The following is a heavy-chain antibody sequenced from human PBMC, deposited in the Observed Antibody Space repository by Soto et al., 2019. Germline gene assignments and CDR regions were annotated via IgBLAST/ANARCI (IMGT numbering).Heavy chain of an antibody. V-gene: IGHV3-30*18. J-gene: IGHJ4*02. D-gene: IGHD1-1*01. CDR3: AKSVYNWNDGFFDY. CDR1: GFTFSTYG. Sequence: QVQLVGSGGGVVQPGRSLRLSCAASGFTFSTYGMHWVRQAPGKGLEWVAVISYDGNNKYYADSVKGRFTISRDNSKNTLYLQMSSLRAEDTAVYYCAKSVYNWNDGFFDYWGQGTLVTVSS. CDR2: ISYDGNNK.